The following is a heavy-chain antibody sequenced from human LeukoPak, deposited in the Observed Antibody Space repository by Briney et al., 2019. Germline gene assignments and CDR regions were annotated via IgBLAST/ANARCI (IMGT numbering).Heavy chain of an antibody. J-gene: IGHJ3*02. CDR3: ASLVDYGDWPDAFDI. V-gene: IGHV4-31*03. CDR1: GGSISSGGYY. CDR2: IYYSGST. D-gene: IGHD4-17*01. Sequence: PSQTLSLTCTVAGGSISSGGYYWSWIRQHPGKGLEWIGYIYYSGSTYYNPSLKSRVTISVDTSKNQFSLKLSSVTAADTAVYYCASLVDYGDWPDAFDIWGQGTMVTVSS.